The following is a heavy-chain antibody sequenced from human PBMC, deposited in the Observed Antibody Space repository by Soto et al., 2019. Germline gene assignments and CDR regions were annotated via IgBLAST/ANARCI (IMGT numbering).Heavy chain of an antibody. J-gene: IGHJ6*02. D-gene: IGHD3-16*01. CDR2: IRVGGAGT. Sequence: EVQLLESGGGLVQPGGSLRLSCAASGFNFSSYAMTWVRQAPGKGLEWVSAIRVGGAGTIYADSVKGRFTISRDNSKNRLSLHTNSLRAQDTAVYYCAKPVKLGPGYYYGMDVWGQGATVTVS. CDR3: AKPVKLGPGYYYGMDV. CDR1: GFNFSSYA. V-gene: IGHV3-23*01.